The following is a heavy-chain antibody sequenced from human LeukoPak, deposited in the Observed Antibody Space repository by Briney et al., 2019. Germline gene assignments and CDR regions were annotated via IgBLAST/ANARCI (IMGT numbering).Heavy chain of an antibody. Sequence: SETLSLTCAVYGGSFSGYYWSWIRQPPGKGLEWIGEINHSGSTNYNPSLKSRVTISVDTSKNQFSLKLSSVTAADTAVYYCARRMVRGVSQSGAFDIWGQGTMVTVSS. D-gene: IGHD3-10*01. CDR3: ARRMVRGVSQSGAFDI. V-gene: IGHV4-34*01. J-gene: IGHJ3*02. CDR1: GGSFSGYY. CDR2: INHSGST.